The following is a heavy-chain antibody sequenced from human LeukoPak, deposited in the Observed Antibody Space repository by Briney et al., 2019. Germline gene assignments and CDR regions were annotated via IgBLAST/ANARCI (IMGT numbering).Heavy chain of an antibody. J-gene: IGHJ4*02. CDR1: GYSFTGHY. V-gene: IGHV1-2*02. Sequence: ASVKVSCKASGYSFTGHYLHWVRQAPGQGLEWMGWINPNSGGRKYAQKFQGRVTMTKDISISTAFMELSSLTSDDTAVYYCARGVYLYYDILTDFDYWGQGTLVTVSS. CDR3: ARGVYLYYDILTDFDY. D-gene: IGHD3-9*01. CDR2: INPNSGGR.